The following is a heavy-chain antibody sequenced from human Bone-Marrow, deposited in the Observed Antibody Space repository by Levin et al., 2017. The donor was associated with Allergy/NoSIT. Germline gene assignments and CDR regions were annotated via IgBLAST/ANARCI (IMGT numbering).Heavy chain of an antibody. V-gene: IGHV3-20*04. D-gene: IGHD3-16*02. CDR3: VRVSNYIWGTYRSNFDF. Sequence: GESLKISCEASGFIFNEYGMNWVRQVPGKGLEWVSGINWNGESSGYADSVKGRFTISRDTAKSSLYLPLNNLRAEDTALYSCVRVSNYIWGTYRSNFDFWGQGTLVTGSS. CDR1: GFIFNEYG. J-gene: IGHJ4*02. CDR2: INWNGESS.